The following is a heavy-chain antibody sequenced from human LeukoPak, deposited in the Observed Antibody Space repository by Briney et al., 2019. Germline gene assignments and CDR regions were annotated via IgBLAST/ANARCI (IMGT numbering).Heavy chain of an antibody. D-gene: IGHD6-13*01. CDR3: VKGGRYSSDAFDI. J-gene: IGHJ3*02. V-gene: IGHV3-30*14. CDR2: ISYDGSNK. CDR1: GFTFSSYA. Sequence: PGGSLRLSCAASGFTFSSYAMHWVRQAPGKGLEWVAVISYDGSNKYYADSVKGRFTISRDNSRNTLYLQMSSLRPDDTAVYYCVKGGRYSSDAFDIWGQGTMVTVSS.